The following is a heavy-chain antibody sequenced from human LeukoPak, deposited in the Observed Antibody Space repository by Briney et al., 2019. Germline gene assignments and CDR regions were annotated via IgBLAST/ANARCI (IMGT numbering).Heavy chain of an antibody. V-gene: IGHV5-10-1*01. J-gene: IGHJ3*02. CDR2: IDPSDSYT. Sequence: GESLKISCKGSGYSFTSYWISWVRQMPGKGLEWMGRIDPSDSYTNYSPSFQGHVTISADKSISTAYLQWSSLKASDTAMYYRARPSGYCSGGSCSDAFDIWGQGTMVTVSS. CDR1: GYSFTSYW. CDR3: ARPSGYCSGGSCSDAFDI. D-gene: IGHD2-15*01.